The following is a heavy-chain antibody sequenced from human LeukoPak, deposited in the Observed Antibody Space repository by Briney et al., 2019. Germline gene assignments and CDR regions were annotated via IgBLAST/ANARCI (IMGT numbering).Heavy chain of an antibody. CDR2: IGSKAYGGTT. V-gene: IGHV3-49*04. CDR3: TRELGYCTNGVCYRAYYFDY. J-gene: IGHJ4*02. Sequence: SLRLSCTASGFTFGDYAMSWVRQAPGKGLEWVSFIGSKAYGGTTEYAASVKGRFTISRDDSKSIAFLQMNSLKTEDTAVYYCTRELGYCTNGVCYRAYYFDYWGQGTLVTVSS. CDR1: GFTFGDYA. D-gene: IGHD2-8*01.